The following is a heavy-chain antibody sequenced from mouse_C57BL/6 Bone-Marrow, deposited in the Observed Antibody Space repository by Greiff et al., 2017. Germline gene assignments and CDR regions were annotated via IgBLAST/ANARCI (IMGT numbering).Heavy chain of an antibody. J-gene: IGHJ3*01. CDR3: ARLDSSGTGFAY. CDR1: GFSLTSYG. D-gene: IGHD3-2*02. Sequence: QVQLQQSGPGLVAPSQSLSITCTVSGFSLTSYGVDWVRQSPGKGLEWLGVIWGVGSTNYNSALKSRLSISKDNYKSQVFLKMNSLQTDDTAMYYCARLDSSGTGFAYWGQGTLVTVSA. V-gene: IGHV2-6*01. CDR2: IWGVGST.